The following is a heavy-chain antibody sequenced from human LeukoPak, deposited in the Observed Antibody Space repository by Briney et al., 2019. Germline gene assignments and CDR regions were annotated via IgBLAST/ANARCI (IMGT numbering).Heavy chain of an antibody. Sequence: GSLRLSCAASGFTFSSYALSWVRQAPGKGLEWVSAISGSGSSTYYADSVKGRFAISRDNSKNTLYLQMNSLRAEDTAIYYCAKDRQMTTPSYFDYWGQGTLVTVSS. CDR1: GFTFSSYA. CDR2: ISGSGSST. J-gene: IGHJ4*02. V-gene: IGHV3-23*01. D-gene: IGHD5-24*01. CDR3: AKDRQMTTPSYFDY.